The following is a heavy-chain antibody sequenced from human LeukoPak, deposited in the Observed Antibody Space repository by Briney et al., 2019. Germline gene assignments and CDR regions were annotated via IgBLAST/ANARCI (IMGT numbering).Heavy chain of an antibody. D-gene: IGHD4-17*01. V-gene: IGHV3-7*01. CDR1: GFSFSSYG. J-gene: IGHJ4*02. Sequence: PGGSLRLSCAASGFSFSSYGMHWVRQAPGKGLEWVASIKQDGSQYYVDSVKGRFFISRDNAKNSVSLQMNSLRGEDTAVYYCARGPDFGDRLDYFDYWGQGTLVTVS. CDR2: IKQDGSQ. CDR3: ARGPDFGDRLDYFDY.